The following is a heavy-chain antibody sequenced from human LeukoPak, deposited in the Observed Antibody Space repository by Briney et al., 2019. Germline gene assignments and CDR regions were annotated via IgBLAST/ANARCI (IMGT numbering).Heavy chain of an antibody. CDR2: INHSGST. CDR1: GGSFSGYY. CDR3: ARGPLYYYDSSGYRDY. D-gene: IGHD3-22*01. Sequence: PSETLSLTCAVYGGSFSGYYWSWTRQPPGKGLEWIGEINHSGSTNYNPSLKRRVTISVDTSKTQFSLKLSSVTAADTAVYYCARGPLYYYDSSGYRDYWGQGTLVTVSS. J-gene: IGHJ4*02. V-gene: IGHV4-34*01.